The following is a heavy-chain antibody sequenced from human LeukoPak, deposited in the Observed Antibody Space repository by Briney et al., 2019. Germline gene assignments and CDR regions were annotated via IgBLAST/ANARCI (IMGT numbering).Heavy chain of an antibody. D-gene: IGHD1-14*01. CDR2: IGKTSRDM. Sequence: GGSLRLSCAASGFSFSTSTMYWVRQAPGKGLEWISSIGKTSRDMYYADSVRGRFTISRDNAKNSLFLLMNSLRVEDTSVYYCVRGDNRDYWGQGTLVTVSS. CDR3: VRGDNRDY. J-gene: IGHJ4*02. V-gene: IGHV3-21*01. CDR1: GFSFSTST.